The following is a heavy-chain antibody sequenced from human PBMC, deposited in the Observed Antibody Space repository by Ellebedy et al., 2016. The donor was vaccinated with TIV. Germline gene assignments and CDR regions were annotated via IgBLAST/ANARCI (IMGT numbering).Heavy chain of an antibody. D-gene: IGHD1-1*01. V-gene: IGHV3-11*04. CDR1: GFIFSDSY. CDR3: AKDTTSRAGAVDY. Sequence: GESLKISCAASGFIFSDSYMSWIRQAPGKGLEWVAYISSSGSSIYYADSVKGRFTISRDNAKNSLYLQMNSLRVEDTALYYCAKDTTSRAGAVDYWGQGTLVTVSS. CDR2: ISSSGSSI. J-gene: IGHJ4*02.